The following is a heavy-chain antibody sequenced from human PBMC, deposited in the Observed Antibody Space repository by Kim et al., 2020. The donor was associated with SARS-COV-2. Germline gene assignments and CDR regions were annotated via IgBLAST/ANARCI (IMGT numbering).Heavy chain of an antibody. Sequence: GGSLRLSCAASGFTFSSYGMHWVRQAPGKGLEWVAVISYDGSNKYYADSVKGRFTISRDNSKNTLYLQMNSLRAEDTAVYYCAKDDASKDFWSGSPAHYYYYGMDVWGQGTTVTVSS. CDR2: ISYDGSNK. V-gene: IGHV3-30*18. D-gene: IGHD3-3*01. CDR1: GFTFSSYG. J-gene: IGHJ6*02. CDR3: AKDDASKDFWSGSPAHYYYYGMDV.